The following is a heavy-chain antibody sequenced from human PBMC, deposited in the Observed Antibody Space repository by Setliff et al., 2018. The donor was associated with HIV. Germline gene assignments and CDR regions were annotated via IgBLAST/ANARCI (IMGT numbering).Heavy chain of an antibody. CDR2: IYTSGST. CDR1: GGSISSYY. V-gene: IGHV4-4*08. Sequence: PSETLSLTCTVSGGSISSYYWSWIRQPPGKGLEWIGYIYTSGSTNYNPSLKSRVTISVDTSTNQFSLKLSSVTAADTAVYYCAREDIAVGSAFDIWGQGTMVTVSS. CDR3: AREDIAVGSAFDI. J-gene: IGHJ3*02. D-gene: IGHD6-19*01.